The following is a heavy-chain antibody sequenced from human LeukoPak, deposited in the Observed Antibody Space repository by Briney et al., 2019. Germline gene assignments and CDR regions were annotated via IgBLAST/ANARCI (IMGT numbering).Heavy chain of an antibody. CDR3: ARDFSYYYGSGSYTGAFDI. CDR1: GGPISSSYSH. J-gene: IGHJ3*02. Sequence: SETLSLTCTVSGGPISSSYSHWGWIRQPPGKGLEWIGNIYYSGSTYYNPSLKSRVTISVDTSKNQISLKLSSVTAADTAVYYCARDFSYYYGSGSYTGAFDIWGQGTMVTVSS. CDR2: IYYSGST. V-gene: IGHV4-39*07. D-gene: IGHD3-10*01.